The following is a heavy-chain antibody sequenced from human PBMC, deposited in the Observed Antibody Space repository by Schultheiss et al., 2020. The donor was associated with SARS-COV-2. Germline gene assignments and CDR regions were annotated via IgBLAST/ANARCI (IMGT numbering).Heavy chain of an antibody. J-gene: IGHJ4*02. CDR3: APATGRGYSGYDSDY. V-gene: IGHV4-61*08. Sequence: SETLSLTCTVSGGSISSGGYYWSWIRQPPGKGLEWIGYIYYSGSTNYNPSLKSRVTISVDTSKNQFSLKLSSVTAADTAVYYCAPATGRGYSGYDSDYWGQGTLVTVSS. D-gene: IGHD5-12*01. CDR2: IYYSGST. CDR1: GGSISSGGYY.